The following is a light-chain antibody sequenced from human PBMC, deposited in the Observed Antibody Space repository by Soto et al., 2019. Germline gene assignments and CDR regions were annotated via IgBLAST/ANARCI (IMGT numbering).Light chain of an antibody. V-gene: IGKV3-20*01. CDR3: QHYGSTVIT. J-gene: IGKJ5*01. CDR2: RAS. Sequence: NVLTQSPDTRSLSPGERSIISCRAGQSVVNNYLAWYQQKPGQAPRLLMYRASTRATGIADRFSGSGSGTDFTLTISRLEPEDFAVYYCQHYGSTVITFGQGTRLEMK. CDR1: QSVVNNY.